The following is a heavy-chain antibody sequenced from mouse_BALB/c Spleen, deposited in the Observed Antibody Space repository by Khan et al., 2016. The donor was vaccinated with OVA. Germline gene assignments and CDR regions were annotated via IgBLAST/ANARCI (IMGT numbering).Heavy chain of an antibody. Sequence: QVQLKESGPGLVAPSQSLSITCTVSGFSLTDYAVSWIRQPPGKGLEWLGVIWGGGSKYYNSVLKSRLSISKDNSKSQVFLKVNSLQTDYTALYFCANDHHYYSMDYWGQGTSVTVSS. J-gene: IGHJ4*01. CDR1: GFSLTDYA. CDR3: ANDHHYYSMDY. V-gene: IGHV2-6-5*01. CDR2: IWGGGSK.